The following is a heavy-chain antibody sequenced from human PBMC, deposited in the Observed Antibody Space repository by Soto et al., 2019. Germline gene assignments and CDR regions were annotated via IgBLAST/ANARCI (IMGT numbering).Heavy chain of an antibody. CDR1: GGFTSTNNW. V-gene: IGHV4-4*02. D-gene: IGHD3-10*01. CDR3: ARSPPSSYYGGSGTFDY. Sequence: PSETLSLTCAVSGGFTSTNNWWSWVRQPPGKGLEWIGDAYHSGSTEYNPSLKSRVSISEDKSKNQISLKLTSATAADTAVYYCARSPPSSYYGGSGTFDYWGQGTLVTVSS. J-gene: IGHJ4*02. CDR2: AYHSGST.